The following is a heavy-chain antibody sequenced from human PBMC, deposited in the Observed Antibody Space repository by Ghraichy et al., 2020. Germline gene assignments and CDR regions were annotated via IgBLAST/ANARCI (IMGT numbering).Heavy chain of an antibody. CDR3: ARERREATIMLGDY. Sequence: SCAASGFTFSSYAMHWVRQAPGKGLEWVAVDGNNKYYADSVKGRFTVSRDNSKNTLYLQMNSLRAEDTAVYYCARERREATIMLGDYWGRGTLVTVSS. CDR1: GFTFSSYA. V-gene: IGHV3-30-3*01. D-gene: IGHD1-26*01. CDR2: DGNNK. J-gene: IGHJ4*02.